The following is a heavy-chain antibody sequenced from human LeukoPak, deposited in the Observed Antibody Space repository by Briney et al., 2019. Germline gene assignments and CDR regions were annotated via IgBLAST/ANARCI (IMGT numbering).Heavy chain of an antibody. J-gene: IGHJ4*02. D-gene: IGHD3-22*01. Sequence: GGSLRLSCAASGFTFSSYALHWVRQAPGKGLEYVSTISSNGGSTYYANSVKGRFTISRDNSKNTLYLQMGSLRAEDMAVYYCARWSSGYYYDYWGQGTLVTVSS. V-gene: IGHV3-64*01. CDR2: ISSNGGST. CDR1: GFTFSSYA. CDR3: ARWSSGYYYDY.